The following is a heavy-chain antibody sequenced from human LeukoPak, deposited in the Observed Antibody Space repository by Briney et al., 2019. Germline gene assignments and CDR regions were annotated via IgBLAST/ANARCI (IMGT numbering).Heavy chain of an antibody. CDR1: GGSISSGDYY. D-gene: IGHD6-13*01. V-gene: IGHV4-30-4*01. J-gene: IGHJ4*02. CDR3: ARGRSSSWSSFDY. Sequence: SEALSLTCTVSGGSISSGDYYWSWIRQPPGKGLEWIGYIYNNGRTYYNPSLKSRVTISVDTSKNLFSLKVSSVTAADAAVYYCARGRSSSWSSFDYWGQGTLVTVSS. CDR2: IYNNGRT.